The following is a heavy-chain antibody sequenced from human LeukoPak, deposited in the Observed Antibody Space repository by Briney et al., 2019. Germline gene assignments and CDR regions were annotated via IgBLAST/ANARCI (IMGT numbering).Heavy chain of an antibody. CDR1: GFTFSDYW. V-gene: IGHV3-74*01. Sequence: GGSLRLSCAASGFTFSDYWMHWVRQAPGKGLVWVSRINSDGTTTSYADSVKGRFTISRDNAKNTLYLQMNSLRAEDTVVYYRARGTIYGLDAFDIWGQGTMVTVSS. J-gene: IGHJ3*02. CDR3: ARGTIYGLDAFDI. CDR2: INSDGTTT. D-gene: IGHD3-3*01.